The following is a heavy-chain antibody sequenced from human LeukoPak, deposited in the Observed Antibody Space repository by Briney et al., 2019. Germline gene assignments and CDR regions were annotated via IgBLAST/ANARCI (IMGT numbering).Heavy chain of an antibody. CDR2: ISYDGGNK. J-gene: IGHJ4*02. D-gene: IGHD3-9*01. CDR1: GFTFSRYG. Sequence: GGALRLSWAGSGFTFSRYGMHWVRQAPGQGAEGGGIISYDGGNKDYVDSVKGRFTVSRDNSRNTLYLQMNSLRPEDTAVYYCAKDRSTYNVLTGYQDYWGQGTLVTVSS. CDR3: AKDRSTYNVLTGYQDY. V-gene: IGHV3-30*18.